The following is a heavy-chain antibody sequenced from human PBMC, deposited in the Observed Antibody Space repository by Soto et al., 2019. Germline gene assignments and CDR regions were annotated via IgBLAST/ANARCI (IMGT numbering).Heavy chain of an antibody. Sequence: ETLSLTCNVSGASLSRYYWSWIRQPPGKGLEWIGRIYATGDTDYNPSLKSRIPMSVDMSKKQFSLTLRSVTAADTAIYYCVRDGTKNLRDRFEPWGRGILVTVSS. V-gene: IGHV4-4*07. D-gene: IGHD1-26*01. CDR3: VRDGTKNLRDRFEP. J-gene: IGHJ5*02. CDR2: IYATGDT. CDR1: GASLSRYY.